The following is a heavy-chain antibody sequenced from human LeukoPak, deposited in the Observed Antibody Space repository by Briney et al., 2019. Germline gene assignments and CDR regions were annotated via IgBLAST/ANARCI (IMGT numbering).Heavy chain of an antibody. CDR1: GFTFSSYS. D-gene: IGHD3-10*01. Sequence: GGSLRLSCAASGFTFSSYSMNWVRQAPGKGLEWVSYISSSSSTIYYADSVKGRFTISRDNTKNSLYLQMNSLKAEDTAVYYCARESGFYGSGSRYWGQGTLVTVSS. J-gene: IGHJ4*02. CDR2: ISSSSSTI. V-gene: IGHV3-48*01. CDR3: ARESGFYGSGSRY.